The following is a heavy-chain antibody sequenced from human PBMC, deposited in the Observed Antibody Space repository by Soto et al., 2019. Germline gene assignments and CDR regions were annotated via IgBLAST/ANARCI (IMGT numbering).Heavy chain of an antibody. D-gene: IGHD4-17*01. J-gene: IGHJ5*02. V-gene: IGHV4-59*01. CDR2: IYYSGST. Sequence: SETLSLTCTVSGGSISSYYWSWIRQPPGKGLEWIGYIYYSGSTNYNPSLKSRVTISVDTSKNQFSLKLSSVTAADTAVYYCARVRTTVVTGWFDPWGQGTLVTVSS. CDR1: GGSISSYY. CDR3: ARVRTTVVTGWFDP.